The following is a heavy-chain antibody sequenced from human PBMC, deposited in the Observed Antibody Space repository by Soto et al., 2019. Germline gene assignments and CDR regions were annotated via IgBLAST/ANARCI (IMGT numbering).Heavy chain of an antibody. D-gene: IGHD6-13*01. Sequence: GESLKISCKGSGYSFTSYWIGWVRQMPGKGLEWMGIIYPGDSDTRYSPSFQGQVTISADKSISTAYLQWSSLKAPDTAMYYCARQSQQRVLYYGMDVWGQGTTVTVSS. V-gene: IGHV5-51*01. CDR2: IYPGDSDT. CDR3: ARQSQQRVLYYGMDV. J-gene: IGHJ6*02. CDR1: GYSFTSYW.